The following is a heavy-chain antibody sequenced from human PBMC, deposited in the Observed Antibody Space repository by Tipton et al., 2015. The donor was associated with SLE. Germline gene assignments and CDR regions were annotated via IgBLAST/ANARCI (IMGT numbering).Heavy chain of an antibody. CDR2: VFHSGNT. V-gene: IGHV4-38-2*02. D-gene: IGHD3-22*01. J-gene: IGHJ4*02. CDR3: ARDSGVTDSFPFDY. Sequence: TLSLTCDVSGYSISNGYYWGWFRQPPGKGLEWIGSVFHSGNTYYNPSLKSRFTISIDTPKNQFSLNLTSVTATDTAVYYCARDSGVTDSFPFDYWGQGTLVTVSS. CDR1: GYSISNGYY.